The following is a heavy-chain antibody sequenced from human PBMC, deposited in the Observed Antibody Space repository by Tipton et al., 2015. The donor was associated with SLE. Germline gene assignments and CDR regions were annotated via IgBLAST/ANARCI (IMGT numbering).Heavy chain of an antibody. CDR2: MYYTGSA. Sequence: TLSLTCTVSGASISSHYWSWIRQPPGKGLEWIGYMYYTGSAHYNPSLRNRVTMSLDTSKNQFSLKLSSVTAADTAVYYCARLTAITIFNNWFDPWGQGTLVTVSS. CDR1: GASISSHY. D-gene: IGHD3-9*01. V-gene: IGHV4-59*08. J-gene: IGHJ5*02. CDR3: ARLTAITIFNNWFDP.